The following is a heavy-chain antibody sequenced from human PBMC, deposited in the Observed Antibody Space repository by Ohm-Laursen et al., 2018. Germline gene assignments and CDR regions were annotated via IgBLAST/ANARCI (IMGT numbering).Heavy chain of an antibody. CDR1: GFTFSSDW. CDR2: IKGDGSET. CDR3: AKDLSSGWCDY. D-gene: IGHD6-19*01. V-gene: IGHV3-74*01. J-gene: IGHJ4*02. Sequence: SLRLSCAASGFTFSSDWMHWVRQAPGEGLVWVSRIKGDGSETNYADSVKGRFTISRDNSKNTLYLQMNSLRAEDTAVYYCAKDLSSGWCDYWGQGTLVTVSS.